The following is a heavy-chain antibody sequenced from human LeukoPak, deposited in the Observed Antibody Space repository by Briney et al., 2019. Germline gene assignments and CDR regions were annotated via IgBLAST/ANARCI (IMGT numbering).Heavy chain of an antibody. CDR2: IRYDGSSK. V-gene: IGHV3-30*02. CDR1: GFTLTSYG. J-gene: IGHJ4*02. Sequence: PGGSQRLSCAASGFTLTSYGMHWVRQAPGKGLEWVAFIRYDGSSKHYADSVKGRFTISRDNSKNTLYLQMNSLRAEDTAVYYCAKDSVAYCGGDCYSLFDYWGQGTLVTDSS. D-gene: IGHD2-21*01. CDR3: AKDSVAYCGGDCYSLFDY.